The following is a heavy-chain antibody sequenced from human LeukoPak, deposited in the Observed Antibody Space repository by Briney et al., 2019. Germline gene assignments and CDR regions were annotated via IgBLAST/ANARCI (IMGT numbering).Heavy chain of an antibody. D-gene: IGHD3-22*01. V-gene: IGHV4-61*02. Sequence: PSETLSLTCTVSGGSISSGSYYWSWIRQPAGKGLEWIGRIYTSGSTNYNPSLKSRVTISVDTSKNQFSLKLSSVTAADTAVYYCARGPYSYDSSGAFDIWGQGTMVTVSS. CDR1: GGSISSGSYY. CDR3: ARGPYSYDSSGAFDI. CDR2: IYTSGST. J-gene: IGHJ3*02.